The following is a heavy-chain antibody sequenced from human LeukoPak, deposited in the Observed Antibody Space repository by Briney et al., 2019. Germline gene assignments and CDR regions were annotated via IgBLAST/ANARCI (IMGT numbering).Heavy chain of an antibody. Sequence: GGSLRLSCAASGFTFRTYWCHWFRKAPGKGLGWVSRTNEDGSITNYADSVKGRFTISRDNAKDTLYLQMNGLRAEDTAVYHCIRDLGGRSGYWGQGTLVTVSS. CDR1: GFTFRTYW. V-gene: IGHV3-74*01. J-gene: IGHJ4*02. CDR3: IRDLGGRSGY. D-gene: IGHD1-26*01. CDR2: TNEDGSIT.